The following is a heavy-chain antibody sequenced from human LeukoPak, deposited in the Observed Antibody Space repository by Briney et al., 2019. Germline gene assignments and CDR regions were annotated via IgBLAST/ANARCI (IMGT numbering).Heavy chain of an antibody. CDR1: GGSISSYY. J-gene: IGHJ5*02. CDR2: IYYSGST. Sequence: SETLSLTCIVSGGSISSYYWSWIRQPPGKGLEWIGYIYYSGSTNYNPSLKSRVTISVDTSKNQFSLKLSSVTAADTAVYYCARQKDYALNWFDPWGQGTLVTVSS. D-gene: IGHD4-17*01. V-gene: IGHV4-59*08. CDR3: ARQKDYALNWFDP.